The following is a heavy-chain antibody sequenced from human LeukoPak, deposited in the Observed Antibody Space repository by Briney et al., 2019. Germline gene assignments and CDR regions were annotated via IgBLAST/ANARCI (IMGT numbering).Heavy chain of an antibody. CDR1: GFTFSSYG. CDR2: IWYDGSNK. D-gene: IGHD4-23*01. J-gene: IGHJ4*02. V-gene: IGHV3-33*01. CDR3: ARNGGLDY. Sequence: PGGSLRLSRAASGFTFSSYGMHWVRQAPGKGLGWVAVIWYDGSNKYYADSVKGRFTISRDNSKNTLYLQMNSLRAEDTAVYYCARNGGLDYWGQGTLVTVSS.